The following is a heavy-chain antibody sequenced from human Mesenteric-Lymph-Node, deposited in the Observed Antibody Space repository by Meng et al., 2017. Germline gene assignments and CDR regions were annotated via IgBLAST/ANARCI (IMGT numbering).Heavy chain of an antibody. D-gene: IGHD3-10*01. CDR2: IKSKTDGGTT. V-gene: IGHV3-15*01. CDR1: GFTFSNAW. J-gene: IGHJ4*02. Sequence: GESLKISCAASGFTFSNAWMSWVRQAPGKGLEWVGRIKSKTDGGTTDYAAPVKGRFTISRDDSKNTLYLQMNSLKTEDTAVYYCTTDLLNPFGESISHYWGQGTLVTVSS. CDR3: TTDLLNPFGESISHY.